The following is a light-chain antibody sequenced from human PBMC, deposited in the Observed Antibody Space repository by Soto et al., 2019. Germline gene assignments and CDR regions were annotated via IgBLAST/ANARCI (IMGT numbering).Light chain of an antibody. V-gene: IGKV3-15*01. CDR2: GAS. Sequence: EIVMTQSPATLSVSPGERVILSCRASQSVSDNLAWYQQKPGQAPSPLIFGASTRATGIPARFSGSGSGTEFTPTISSLQSEDFAVYYCQHYYNWPRTFGQGTKVDIK. CDR3: QHYYNWPRT. CDR1: QSVSDN. J-gene: IGKJ1*01.